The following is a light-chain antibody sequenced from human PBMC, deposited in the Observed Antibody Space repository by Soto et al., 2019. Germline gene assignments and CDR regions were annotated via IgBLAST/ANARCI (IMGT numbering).Light chain of an antibody. CDR2: GAS. CDR1: QSVSSSY. J-gene: IGKJ3*01. CDR3: QQYDSLPVT. V-gene: IGKV3-20*01. Sequence: EIVLTQSPGTLSLSPGERATLSCRASQSVSSSYLAWYQQKPGQAPRLLIYGASSRATGIPDRFRGSGSGANLSLAVSSRRSQDFAVYYCQQYDSLPVTSGRGTKVDIK.